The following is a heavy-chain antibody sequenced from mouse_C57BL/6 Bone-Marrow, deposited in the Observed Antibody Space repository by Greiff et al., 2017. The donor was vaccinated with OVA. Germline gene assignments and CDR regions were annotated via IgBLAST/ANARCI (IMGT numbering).Heavy chain of an antibody. J-gene: IGHJ3*01. Sequence: QVHVKQSGAELARPGASVTLSCKASGYTFTSYGISWVKQRTGQGLEWIGEIYPRSGNTYYNEKFKGKATLTADKSSSTAYMELRSLTSEDSAVDFWARKGVRWFADWGQGTLVTVSA. CDR3: ARKGVRWFAD. D-gene: IGHD5-1*01. CDR2: IYPRSGNT. V-gene: IGHV1-81*01. CDR1: GYTFTSYG.